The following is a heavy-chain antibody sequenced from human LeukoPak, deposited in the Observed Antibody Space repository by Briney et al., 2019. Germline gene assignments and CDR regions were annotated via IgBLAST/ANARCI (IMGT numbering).Heavy chain of an antibody. Sequence: GGSLRLSCAASGFTFSSYAMSWVRQAPGKGLEWVSAISGSGGSTYYADSVKGRFTISRDNSKNTLYLQMNSLRAEDTAVYYCAKKGAEGLNYDFWSGPPSYYYYYMDVWGKGTTVTVSS. CDR3: AKKGAEGLNYDFWSGPPSYYYYYMDV. CDR2: ISGSGGST. J-gene: IGHJ6*03. D-gene: IGHD3-3*01. V-gene: IGHV3-23*01. CDR1: GFTFSSYA.